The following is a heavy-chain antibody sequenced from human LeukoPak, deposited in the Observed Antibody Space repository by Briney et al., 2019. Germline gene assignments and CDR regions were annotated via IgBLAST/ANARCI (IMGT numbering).Heavy chain of an antibody. D-gene: IGHD7-27*01. J-gene: IGHJ6*02. Sequence: GGSLRLSCAASGFTFSSYAMSWVRQAPGKGLEWVSVISGSGGSTYYADSVKGRFTISRDSSKNTLYLQMNSLRVDDTAVYYCAKAKWGDYGMDVWGQGTAVTVSS. CDR2: ISGSGGST. CDR1: GFTFSSYA. CDR3: AKAKWGDYGMDV. V-gene: IGHV3-23*01.